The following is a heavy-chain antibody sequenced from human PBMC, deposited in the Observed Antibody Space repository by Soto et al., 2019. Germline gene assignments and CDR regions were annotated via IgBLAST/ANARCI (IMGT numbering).Heavy chain of an antibody. CDR1: GYTFTGYY. D-gene: IGHD6-19*01. V-gene: IGHV1-2*02. Sequence: ASVKVSGKASGYTFTGYYMHWVRQAPGQGLEWMGWINPNSGGTNYAQKFQGRVTMTRDTSISTAYMELSRLRSDDTAVYYCARWYSSGWYFFDPWGQGTLVTVSS. CDR3: ARWYSSGWYFFDP. J-gene: IGHJ5*02. CDR2: INPNSGGT.